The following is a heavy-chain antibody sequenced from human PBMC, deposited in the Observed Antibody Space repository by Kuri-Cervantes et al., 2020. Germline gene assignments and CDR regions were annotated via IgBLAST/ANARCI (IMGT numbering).Heavy chain of an antibody. Sequence: SGPTLVKPTQTLTLTCTFSGFSLSTSGMCVSWVRQPPGKALEWLALIDWDDDKRYSPSLKSRLTITKDTSKNQVVLTMTNMDPVDTATYYCAHRRTYYNFWSGSPFDYWGQGTLVTVSS. V-gene: IGHV2-5*08. CDR2: IDWDDDK. J-gene: IGHJ4*02. D-gene: IGHD3-3*01. CDR3: AHRRTYYNFWSGSPFDY. CDR1: GFSLSTSGMC.